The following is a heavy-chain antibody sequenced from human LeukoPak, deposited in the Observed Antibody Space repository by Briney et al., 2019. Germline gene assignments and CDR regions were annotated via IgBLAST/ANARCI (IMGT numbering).Heavy chain of an antibody. Sequence: GASVKVSCKASGYTFSGYYLHWVRQAPGQGLEWMGWINPNSGGTNYAQNFQGRVTMTRDTSISTAYMELSRLISDDTAVYYCARGSAEKDYDSSGFDYWGQGNLVTVSS. CDR3: ARGSAEKDYDSSGFDY. V-gene: IGHV1-2*02. CDR1: GYTFSGYY. CDR2: INPNSGGT. J-gene: IGHJ4*02. D-gene: IGHD3-22*01.